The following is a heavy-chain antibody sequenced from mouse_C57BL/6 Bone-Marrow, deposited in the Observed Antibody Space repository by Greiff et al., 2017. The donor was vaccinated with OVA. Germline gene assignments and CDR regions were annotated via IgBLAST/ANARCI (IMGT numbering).Heavy chain of an antibody. CDR3: ARSDYGSSPFAY. V-gene: IGHV1-19*01. CDR2: INPYNGGT. D-gene: IGHD1-1*01. J-gene: IGHJ3*01. CDR1: GYTFTDYY. Sequence: VQLQQSGPVLVKPGASVKMSCKASGYTFTDYYMNWVKQSHGKSLEWIGVINPYNGGTSYNQKFKGKATLTVDKSSSTAYMELNSLTSEDSAVYYCARSDYGSSPFAYGGQGTLVTVSA.